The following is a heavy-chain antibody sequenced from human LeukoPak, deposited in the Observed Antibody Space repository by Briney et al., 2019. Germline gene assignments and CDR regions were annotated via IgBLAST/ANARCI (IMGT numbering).Heavy chain of an antibody. D-gene: IGHD3-10*01. Sequence: PGGSLRLSCAASGFTFSTYSMNWVRQAPGKGLEWVLYISSSSDTIYYADSVKGRFTISRDNAKNSLYLQMNSVRAEDTALYYCAREGSGSPHYGMDVWGQGTTVTVSS. CDR1: GFTFSTYS. V-gene: IGHV3-48*04. J-gene: IGHJ6*02. CDR2: ISSSSDTI. CDR3: AREGSGSPHYGMDV.